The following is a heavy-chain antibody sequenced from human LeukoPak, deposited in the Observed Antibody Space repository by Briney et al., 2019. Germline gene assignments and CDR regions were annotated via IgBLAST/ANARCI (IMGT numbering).Heavy chain of an antibody. J-gene: IGHJ5*02. CDR1: GFSVSTNY. CDR3: VRDHFGLTTYPNP. CDR2: IFTNGNT. Sequence: PGGSLRLSCAASGFSVSTNYMSWVRQAPGKGLEWVSVIFTNGNTKCADSVKGRFTISRDNSKNMLYLQMNSLRVEDTAVYYCVRDHFGLTTYPNPWGQGTLVTVSS. V-gene: IGHV3-66*01. D-gene: IGHD3-3*01.